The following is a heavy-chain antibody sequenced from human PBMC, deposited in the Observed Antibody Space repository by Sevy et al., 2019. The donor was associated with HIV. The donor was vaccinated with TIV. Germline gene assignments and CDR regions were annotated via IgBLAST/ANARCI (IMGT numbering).Heavy chain of an antibody. J-gene: IGHJ4*02. V-gene: IGHV4-59*11. CDR1: GGSITSLY. D-gene: IGHD1-26*01. CDR3: XXXNAWGRGYS. CDR2: IYYNGHI. Sequence: SENLSLTCTVSGGSITSLYWNWIRQPPGKGLEWIANIYYNGHINYNPSLKSRVTLSLDTSKNQFSLRLSSVTAADTXXXXXXXXNAWGRGYSWGQGTMVTVSS.